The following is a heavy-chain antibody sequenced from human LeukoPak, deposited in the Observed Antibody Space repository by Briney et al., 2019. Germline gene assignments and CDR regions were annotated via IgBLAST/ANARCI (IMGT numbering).Heavy chain of an antibody. V-gene: IGHV3-48*01. Sequence: GGSLRLSCAASGFTFSSYSMNWVRQAPGKGLEWVSYISSSSTIYYADSVKGRFTISRDNAKNSLYLQMNSLRAEDTAVYYCARDHHWGPAGYDFWSGYSVGYYYGMDVWGQGTTVTVSS. D-gene: IGHD3-3*01. CDR3: ARDHHWGPAGYDFWSGYSVGYYYGMDV. J-gene: IGHJ6*02. CDR1: GFTFSSYS. CDR2: ISSSSTI.